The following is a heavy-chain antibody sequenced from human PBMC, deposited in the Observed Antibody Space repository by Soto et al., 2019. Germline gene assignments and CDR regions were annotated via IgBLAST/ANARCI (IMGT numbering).Heavy chain of an antibody. CDR2: IYYSGST. J-gene: IGHJ5*02. CDR3: ARLNKPGWFDP. V-gene: IGHV4-39*01. CDR1: SGSIISSNYY. Sequence: QLQLQESGPGLVKPSETLSLTCTVSSGSIISSNYYWAWIRQPPEKGLEWIATIYYSGSTYYSPSLKSRVTISVDTSQNQFSLRLASVTAADTAVYYCARLNKPGWFDPWGQGTLVTVSS.